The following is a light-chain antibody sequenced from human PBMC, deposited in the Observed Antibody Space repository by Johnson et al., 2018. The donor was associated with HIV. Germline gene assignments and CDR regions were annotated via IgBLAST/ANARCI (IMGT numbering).Light chain of an antibody. CDR3: GTWDSSLSAGV. CDR1: YSNIGNNY. CDR2: DND. Sequence: HSVLTQPPSVSAAPGQKVTISCSGSYSNIGNNYVSWYQQVPGTAPKLLIYDNDKRPSGLPDRFSASTSGTSATLGITGLQTGDEADYYCGTWDSSLSAGVFGAGTKVTVL. V-gene: IGLV1-51*01. J-gene: IGLJ1*01.